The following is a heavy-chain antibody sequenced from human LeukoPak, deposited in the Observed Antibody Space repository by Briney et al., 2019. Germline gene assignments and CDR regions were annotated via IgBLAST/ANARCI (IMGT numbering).Heavy chain of an antibody. J-gene: IGHJ5*02. CDR3: ASDYMDVVVPAAPS. D-gene: IGHD2-2*01. CDR1: GFTFDDYA. V-gene: IGHV3-9*01. Sequence: GRSLRLSCAASGFTFDDYAMHWVRQAPGKGLEWVSGISWNSGSIGYADSVKGRFTISRDNSKNTLYLQMNSLRAEDTAVYYCASDYMDVVVPAAPSWGQGTLVTVSS. CDR2: ISWNSGSI.